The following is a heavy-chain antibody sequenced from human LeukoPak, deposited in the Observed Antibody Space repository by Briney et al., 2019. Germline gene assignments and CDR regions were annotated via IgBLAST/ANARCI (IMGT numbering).Heavy chain of an antibody. CDR2: ISGSGGST. J-gene: IGHJ4*02. Sequence: GGSLRLSCAASGFTFSSYAMSWVRQAPGKGLEWVSAISGSGGSTHYADSVKGRFTISRDNSKNTLYLQMNSLRAEDTAVYYCAKSEMATIFRDWGQGTLVTVSS. CDR1: GFTFSSYA. CDR3: AKSEMATIFRD. D-gene: IGHD5-24*01. V-gene: IGHV3-23*01.